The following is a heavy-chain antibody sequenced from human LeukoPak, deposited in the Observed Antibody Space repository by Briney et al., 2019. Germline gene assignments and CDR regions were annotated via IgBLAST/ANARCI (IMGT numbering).Heavy chain of an antibody. V-gene: IGHV4-38-2*02. Sequence: SETLSLTCTVSGYSISSGYYWGWIRQPPGKGLEWIGSFHRSRSTYYNPSLKTRVSISVDTSKNQFSLRLSSVTATDTAVYYCARGDIAVAPSGAFDIWGQGTMVTVSS. CDR1: GYSISSGYY. CDR2: FHRSRST. D-gene: IGHD6-19*01. J-gene: IGHJ3*02. CDR3: ARGDIAVAPSGAFDI.